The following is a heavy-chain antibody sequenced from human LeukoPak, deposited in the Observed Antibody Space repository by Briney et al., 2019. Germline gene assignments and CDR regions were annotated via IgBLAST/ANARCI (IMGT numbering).Heavy chain of an antibody. V-gene: IGHV1-69*05. J-gene: IGHJ6*03. CDR2: IIPIFGTA. Sequence: SVRVSCKASGYMFNRYGISWVRQGPGQGLEWMGGIIPIFGTANYAQKFQGRVTITTDESTSTAYMELSSLRSEDTAVYYCARAAVAYCGGDCYMDVWGKGTTVTVSS. CDR1: GYMFNRYG. D-gene: IGHD2-21*01. CDR3: ARAAVAYCGGDCYMDV.